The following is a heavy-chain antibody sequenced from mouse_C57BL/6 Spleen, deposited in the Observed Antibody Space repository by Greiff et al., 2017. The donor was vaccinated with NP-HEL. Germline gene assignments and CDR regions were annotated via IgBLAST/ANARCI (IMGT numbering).Heavy chain of an antibody. CDR1: GYTFTSYW. CDR2: IYPGSGST. D-gene: IGHD2-4*01. J-gene: IGHJ4*01. CDR3: ARHYDYPYAMDY. V-gene: IGHV1-55*01. Sequence: VQLQQPGAELVKPGASVKMSCKASGYTFTSYWITWVKQRPGQGLEWIGDIYPGSGSTNYNEKFKSKATLTVDTSSSTAYMQLSSLTSEDAAVYYCARHYDYPYAMDYWGQGTSVTVSS.